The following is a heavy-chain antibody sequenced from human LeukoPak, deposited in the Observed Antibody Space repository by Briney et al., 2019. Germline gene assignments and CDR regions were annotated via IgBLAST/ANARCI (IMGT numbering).Heavy chain of an antibody. V-gene: IGHV4-59*01. CDR1: GGSISSYY. CDR3: ARGSLTDYYDRSGYYLHNWFDP. J-gene: IGHJ5*02. Sequence: SSETLSLTCTVSGGSISSYYWSWIRQAPGKGLEWIGYMYYSGNTNYNPSLRGRVTISEDTPKNQFSLKLTQVTAADTAVYYCARGSLTDYYDRSGYYLHNWFDPWGQGTLVTVSS. CDR2: MYYSGNT. D-gene: IGHD3-22*01.